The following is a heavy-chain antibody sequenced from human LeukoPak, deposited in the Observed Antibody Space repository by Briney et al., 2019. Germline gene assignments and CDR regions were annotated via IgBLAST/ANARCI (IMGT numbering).Heavy chain of an antibody. D-gene: IGHD3-16*01. V-gene: IGHV1-69*04. J-gene: IGHJ5*02. CDR3: ASAPLGFYDWFDP. Sequence: SVKVSCKASGGTFSSYAISWVRQAPGQGLEWMGRIIPILGIANYAQKFQGRVTITADKSTSTAYMEPSSLRSEDTAVYYCASAPLGFYDWFDPWGQGTLVTVSS. CDR2: IIPILGIA. CDR1: GGTFSSYA.